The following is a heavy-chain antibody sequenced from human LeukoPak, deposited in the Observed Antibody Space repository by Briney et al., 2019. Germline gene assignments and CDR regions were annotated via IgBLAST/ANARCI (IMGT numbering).Heavy chain of an antibody. Sequence: GASVKVSCKASGYTFTGYYMHWVRQAPGQGLEWMGWISAYNGNTNYAQKLQGRVTMTTDTSTSTAYMELRSLRSDDTAVYYCARDYYSSSWYNYYYMDVWGKGTTVTISS. V-gene: IGHV1-18*04. D-gene: IGHD6-13*01. CDR1: GYTFTGYY. CDR3: ARDYYSSSWYNYYYMDV. CDR2: ISAYNGNT. J-gene: IGHJ6*03.